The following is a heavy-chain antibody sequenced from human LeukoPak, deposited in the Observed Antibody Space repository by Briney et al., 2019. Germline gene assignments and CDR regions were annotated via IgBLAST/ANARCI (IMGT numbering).Heavy chain of an antibody. D-gene: IGHD1-26*01. CDR1: GFTFSSYA. CDR2: ISGSGGST. V-gene: IGHV3-23*01. Sequence: PGGSLRLSCAASGFTFSSYAMSWVRQAPGKGLEWVSTISGSGGSTYYADSVKGRFTISRDNSKNTLYLQMNSLRAEDTAVYYCAKVYGSGTYYFDYWGQGTLVTVSS. CDR3: AKVYGSGTYYFDY. J-gene: IGHJ4*02.